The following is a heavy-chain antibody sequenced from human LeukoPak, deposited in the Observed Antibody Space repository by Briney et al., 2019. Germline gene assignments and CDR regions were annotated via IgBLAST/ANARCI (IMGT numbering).Heavy chain of an antibody. J-gene: IGHJ4*02. CDR1: GYTFTGYC. Sequence: ASVKVSCKASGYTFTGYCMHWVRQAPGQGLEWMGWINPNSGGTNYAQKFQGRVTMTRDTSISTAYMELSRLRSDDTAVYYCARRIAAAGTRDRRSFDYWGQGTLVTVSS. V-gene: IGHV1-2*02. D-gene: IGHD6-13*01. CDR2: INPNSGGT. CDR3: ARRIAAAGTRDRRSFDY.